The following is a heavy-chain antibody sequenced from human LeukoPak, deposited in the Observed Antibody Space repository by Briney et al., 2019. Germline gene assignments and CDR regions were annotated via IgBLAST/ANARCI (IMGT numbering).Heavy chain of an antibody. J-gene: IGHJ4*02. D-gene: IGHD4-23*01. V-gene: IGHV3-23*01. Sequence: GGSLRLSCAASGFTFSSYAMSWVRQAPGKGLEWVSAISGSGGSTYYADSVKGRFTISRDNSKNTLYLQMNSLRAEDTAVYYCAKEVFRGGNSLASAFDHWGQGTLVTASS. CDR1: GFTFSSYA. CDR2: ISGSGGST. CDR3: AKEVFRGGNSLASAFDH.